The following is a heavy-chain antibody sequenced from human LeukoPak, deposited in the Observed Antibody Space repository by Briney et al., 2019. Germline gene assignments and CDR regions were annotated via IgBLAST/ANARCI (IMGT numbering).Heavy chain of an antibody. CDR2: SYYSGST. Sequence: SETLSLTCTVSGGSISSYSWSWIRQPPGKGLEWIGYSYYSGSTNYNASLKSRVTISVGTSKNQFSLKLSSVTAADTAVYYCARCKLGSSWFLDYWGQGTLVTVSS. D-gene: IGHD6-13*01. CDR1: GGSISSYS. CDR3: ARCKLGSSWFLDY. V-gene: IGHV4-59*01. J-gene: IGHJ4*02.